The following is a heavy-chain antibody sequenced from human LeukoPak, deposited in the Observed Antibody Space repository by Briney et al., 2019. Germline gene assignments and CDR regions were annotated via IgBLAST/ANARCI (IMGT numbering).Heavy chain of an antibody. CDR2: IYYSGST. J-gene: IGHJ5*02. V-gene: IGHV4-39*01. D-gene: IGHD2-2*01. CDR1: GGSISSSSYY. CDR3: ARQSRISYNWFDP. Sequence: SETLSLTCIVSGGSISSSSYYWGWIRQPPGKGLEWIGSIYYSGSTYYNPSLKSRVTISVDTSKNQFSLKLSSVTSADTAVYYCARQSRISYNWFDPWGQGTLVTVSS.